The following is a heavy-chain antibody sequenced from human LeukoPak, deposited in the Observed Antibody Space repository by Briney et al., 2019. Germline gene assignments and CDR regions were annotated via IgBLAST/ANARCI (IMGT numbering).Heavy chain of an antibody. CDR3: ARGGRWRAFDI. CDR2: INPNSGGI. D-gene: IGHD2-15*01. V-gene: IGHV1-2*02. J-gene: IGHJ3*02. Sequence: ASVKVSCKASGYTFTGYYMHWVRQAPGQGLEWMGWINPNSGGINYAQKFQGRVTMTRDTSISTAYMGLSRLRSDDTAVYYCARGGRWRAFDIWGQGTMATVSS. CDR1: GYTFTGYY.